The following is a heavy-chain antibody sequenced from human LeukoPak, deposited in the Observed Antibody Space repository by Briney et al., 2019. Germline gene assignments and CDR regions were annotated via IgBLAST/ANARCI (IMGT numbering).Heavy chain of an antibody. J-gene: IGHJ6*03. Sequence: SETLSLTCTVSAVSISSGEYYWRWIRQPPGKGVEWIVYIYYSGRPYYNPSLKSRLAITVATSKNQLSPKLNSVTAADTAVYYCARYYDFLSYMDVWGKGTTVTVSS. V-gene: IGHV4-30-4*08. D-gene: IGHD3-3*01. CDR3: ARYYDFLSYMDV. CDR2: IYYSGRP. CDR1: AVSISSGEYY.